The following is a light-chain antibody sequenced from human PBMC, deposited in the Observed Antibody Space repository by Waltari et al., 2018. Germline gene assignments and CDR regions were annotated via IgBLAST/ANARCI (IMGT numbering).Light chain of an antibody. J-gene: IGLJ1*01. CDR2: DVS. Sequence: QSALTQPASVSGSPGQSITISCTGTSSDVGSYNLVSWYQQHPGEAPKLMIYDVSTRPSGFPDRFSGSKSGNTASLTISGLQAEDDADYYCCSYAGNYIFHVFGTGTKVTVL. CDR1: SSDVGSYNL. V-gene: IGLV2-23*02. CDR3: CSYAGNYIFHV.